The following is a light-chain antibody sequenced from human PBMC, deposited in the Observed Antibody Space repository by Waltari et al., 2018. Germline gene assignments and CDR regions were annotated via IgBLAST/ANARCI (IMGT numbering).Light chain of an antibody. J-gene: IGLJ2*01. CDR1: SSDVGTYKF. CDR3: NSYTTSGTVV. CDR2: DAT. Sequence: QSALTQPASVSGSPGQSITISCTGTSSDVGTYKFVSWYHQHPGKVPKLIIYDATDRPSGVSCLFSGSKSGNTASLTISGLQAEDEGDYYCNSYTTSGTVVFGGGTKLTVL. V-gene: IGLV2-14*03.